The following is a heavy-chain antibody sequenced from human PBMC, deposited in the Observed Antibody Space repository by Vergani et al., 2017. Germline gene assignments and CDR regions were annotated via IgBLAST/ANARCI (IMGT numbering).Heavy chain of an antibody. CDR1: GFTVSSNY. Sequence: EVQLAETGGGLIQPGGSLRLSCAASGFTVSSNYMSWVRQAPGKGLEWVSVIYSGGSTYYADSVKGRFTISRDNSKNTLYLQMNSLRAEDTAVYYCGGSGSYREINYWGQGTLVTVSS. CDR3: GGSGSYREINY. V-gene: IGHV3-53*02. D-gene: IGHD3-10*01. J-gene: IGHJ4*02. CDR2: IYSGGST.